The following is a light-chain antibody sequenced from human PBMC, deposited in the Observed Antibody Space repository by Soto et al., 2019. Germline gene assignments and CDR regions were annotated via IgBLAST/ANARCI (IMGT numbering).Light chain of an antibody. CDR1: QDISSY. CDR2: GAS. Sequence: IQLTQSPSSLSALVGDRVTITCRASQDISSYLAWYQQNPGKAPKLLIYGASTLEGGVPFRFSGSGSGTDFTLTISSLQPEDFATYYCQQLNTYPITFGQGTRLEIK. V-gene: IGKV1-9*01. J-gene: IGKJ5*01. CDR3: QQLNTYPIT.